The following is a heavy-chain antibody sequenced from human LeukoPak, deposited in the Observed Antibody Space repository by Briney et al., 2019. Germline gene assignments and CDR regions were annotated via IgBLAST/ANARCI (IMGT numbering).Heavy chain of an antibody. CDR3: VKGGQNYDFWRFDY. V-gene: IGHV3-23*01. CDR2: ISGSGGST. Sequence: GGSLRLSRGASGFRFSSYAMSWVRQAPGKGLEWVSSISGSGGSTYYTDSVKGRFAISRDNSKSTLYLQMNSLGTDDTALYYCVKGGQNYDFWRFDYWGQGTLVTASS. D-gene: IGHD3-3*01. CDR1: GFRFSSYA. J-gene: IGHJ4*02.